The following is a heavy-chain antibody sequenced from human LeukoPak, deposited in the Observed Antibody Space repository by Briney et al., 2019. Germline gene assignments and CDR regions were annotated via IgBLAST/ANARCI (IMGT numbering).Heavy chain of an antibody. V-gene: IGHV4-61*02. CDR1: GGSISSGSYY. CDR3: ARGEDYYGSGSYYYYMDV. CDR2: IYTSGST. D-gene: IGHD3-10*01. Sequence: PSQTLSLTCTVSGGSISSGSYYWSWIRQPAGKGLEWIGRIYTSGSTNYNPSLKSRVTISVDTSKNQFSLKLSSVTAADTAVYYCARGEDYYGSGSYYYYMDVWGKGTTVTISS. J-gene: IGHJ6*03.